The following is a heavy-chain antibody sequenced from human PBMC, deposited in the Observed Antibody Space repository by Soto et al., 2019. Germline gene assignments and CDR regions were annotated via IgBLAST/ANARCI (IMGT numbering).Heavy chain of an antibody. J-gene: IGHJ6*02. CDR2: INPSGGST. CDR1: GYTFTSYY. CDR3: ARGCRASSPLYGMDV. V-gene: IGHV1-46*01. D-gene: IGHD2-2*01. Sequence: ASEKVSCKASGYTFTSYYMHWVRQAPGQGLEWMGIINPSGGSTSYAQKFQGRVTMTRDTSTSTVYMELSSLRSEDTAVYYCARGCRASSPLYGMDVWGQGTTVTVYS.